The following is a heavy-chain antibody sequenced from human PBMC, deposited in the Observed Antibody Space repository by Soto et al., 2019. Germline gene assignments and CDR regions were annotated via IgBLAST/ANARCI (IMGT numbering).Heavy chain of an antibody. CDR1: GGSISSYY. CDR2: IYYSGST. J-gene: IGHJ6*02. CDR3: ARAAPSYGSGRYEGYHGMDV. V-gene: IGHV4-59*01. D-gene: IGHD3-10*01. Sequence: SETLSLTCTVSGGSISSYYWSWIRQPPGKGLEWIGYIYYSGSTNYNPSLKSRVTISVDTSKNQFSLKLSSVTAADTAVYYCARAAPSYGSGRYEGYHGMDVWGQGTTVTVSS.